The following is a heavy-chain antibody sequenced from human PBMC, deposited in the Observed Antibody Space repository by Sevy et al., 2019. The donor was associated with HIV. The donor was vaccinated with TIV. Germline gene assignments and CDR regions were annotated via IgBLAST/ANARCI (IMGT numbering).Heavy chain of an antibody. J-gene: IGHJ6*02. V-gene: IGHV3-33*01. CDR2: IWYDGSNK. CDR1: GFTYNGYG. CDR3: ARETYYYDSSGYLGVRFGGMDV. D-gene: IGHD3-22*01. Sequence: GGSLRLSCAAFGFTYNGYGMHWVRQAPGKGLEWVAVIWYDGSNKEYADSVKGRFTISRDNSKNTLYLQMNSLRAEDTAVYYCARETYYYDSSGYLGVRFGGMDVWGQGTTVTVSS.